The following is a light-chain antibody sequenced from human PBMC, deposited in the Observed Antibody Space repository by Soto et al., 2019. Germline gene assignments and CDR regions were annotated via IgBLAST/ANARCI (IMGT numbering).Light chain of an antibody. V-gene: IGLV2-14*01. CDR2: DVS. J-gene: IGLJ1*01. Sequence: QSALTQPASVSGSPGQSITISCTGTSSDVGGYNYVSWYQQHPGKAPKLMIYDVSNRPSGVSNRFSGSKSGNTASLTISGLQPEDEADYYCSLYTSSSTLYVFGTGTKVTVL. CDR3: SLYTSSSTLYV. CDR1: SSDVGGYNY.